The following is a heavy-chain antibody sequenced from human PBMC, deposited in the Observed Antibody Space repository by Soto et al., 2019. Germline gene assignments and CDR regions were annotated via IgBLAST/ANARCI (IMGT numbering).Heavy chain of an antibody. V-gene: IGHV3-53*04. CDR3: ARDERYCSGGSCYPNMDV. D-gene: IGHD2-15*01. Sequence: GGSLRLSCAASGFTVSSNYMSWVRQAPGKGLEWVSVIYSGGSTYYADSVKGRFTISRHNSKNTLYLQMNSLRAEDTAVYYCARDERYCSGGSCYPNMDVWGKGITVTVSS. J-gene: IGHJ6*03. CDR1: GFTVSSNY. CDR2: IYSGGST.